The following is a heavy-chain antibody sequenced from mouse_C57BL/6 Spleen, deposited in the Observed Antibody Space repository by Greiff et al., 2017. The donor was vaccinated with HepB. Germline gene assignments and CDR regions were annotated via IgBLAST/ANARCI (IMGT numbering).Heavy chain of an antibody. D-gene: IGHD5-1*01. J-gene: IGHJ4*01. CDR2: IDPNSGGT. Sequence: QVHVKQPGAELVKPGASVKLSCKASGYTFTSYWMHWVKQRPGRGLEWIGRIDPNSGGTKYNEKFKSKATLTVDKPSSTAYMQLSSLTSEDSAVYYCAREGGTYERFGHYYAMDYWGQGTSVTVSS. V-gene: IGHV1-72*01. CDR3: AREGGTYERFGHYYAMDY. CDR1: GYTFTSYW.